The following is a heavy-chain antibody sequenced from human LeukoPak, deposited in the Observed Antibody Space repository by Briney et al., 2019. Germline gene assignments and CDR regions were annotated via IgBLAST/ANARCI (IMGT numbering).Heavy chain of an antibody. J-gene: IGHJ4*02. CDR1: GVTFSTYG. Sequence: SGGSLRLSCVASGFTSASGVTFSTYGWHWVRQPPGKGLVWMAVISSDGRTKHYADSVKGRFTISRDDSKRTVYLEVNSLRVEDTAVYYCARDGPGRDIDNWGQGTLVTVSS. V-gene: IGHV3-33*01. D-gene: IGHD1-26*01. CDR2: ISSDGRTK. CDR3: ARDGPGRDIDN.